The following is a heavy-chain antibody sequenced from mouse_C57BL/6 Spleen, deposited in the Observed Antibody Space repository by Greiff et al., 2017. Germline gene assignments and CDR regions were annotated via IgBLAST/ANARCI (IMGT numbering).Heavy chain of an antibody. CDR1: GFTFSSYT. Sequence: EVQRVESGGGLVKPGGSLKLSCAASGFTFSSYTMSWVRQTPEKRLEWVATISGGGGNTYYPDSVKGRITIARDNAKNTLYLQMSSLRSEDTALYYCARQREGYYPDVWGTGTTVTVSS. D-gene: IGHD1-1*01. V-gene: IGHV5-9*01. CDR3: ARQREGYYPDV. CDR2: ISGGGGNT. J-gene: IGHJ1*03.